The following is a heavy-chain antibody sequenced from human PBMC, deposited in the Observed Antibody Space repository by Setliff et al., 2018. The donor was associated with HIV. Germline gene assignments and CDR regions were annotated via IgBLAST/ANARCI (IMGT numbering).Heavy chain of an antibody. V-gene: IGHV4-39*01. J-gene: IGHJ5*01. D-gene: IGHD3-3*01. CDR3: VRHVWSDDFLVPGWFDS. Sequence: PSETLSFTCTVSGGSIIDSRYFWGWIRQPPGKGLERIGSVYYSGITYYSSSLKSRVTVSVDTSRIQFSLKLTSVTAADTAVYKCVRHVWSDDFLVPGWFDSWSQGTLVTVS. CDR1: GGSIIDSRYF. CDR2: VYYSGIT.